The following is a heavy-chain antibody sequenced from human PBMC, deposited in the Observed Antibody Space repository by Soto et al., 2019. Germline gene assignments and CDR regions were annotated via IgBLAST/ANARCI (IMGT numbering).Heavy chain of an antibody. V-gene: IGHV4-34*01. CDR2: INHSGKS. D-gene: IGHD1-7*01. Sequence: SETLSLTCAVYSGSFSGYYWSWVRQPPGKGLEWIGEINHSGKSNYNPSLKSRVTISVDMSKSQFSLKLNVTAADTAVYRCARGVPNSSRHPFYYFIDVRDKGTTVTVSS. CDR1: SGSFSGYY. J-gene: IGHJ6*03. CDR3: ARGVPNSSRHPFYYFIDV.